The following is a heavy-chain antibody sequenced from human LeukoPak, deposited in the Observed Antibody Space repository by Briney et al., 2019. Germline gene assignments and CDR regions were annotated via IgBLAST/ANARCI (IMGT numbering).Heavy chain of an antibody. J-gene: IGHJ4*02. CDR2: ISSSSSTI. V-gene: IGHV3-48*01. Sequence: PGGSLRLSCAASGFTFSSYSMNWVRQAPGKGLAWVSYISSSSSTIYYADSVQGRFTISRDNAKNSLYLQMNSLRAEDTAVYYCARGTQPTSIAARPPFFDYWGQGTLVTVSS. CDR1: GFTFSSYS. CDR3: ARGTQPTSIAARPPFFDY. D-gene: IGHD6-6*01.